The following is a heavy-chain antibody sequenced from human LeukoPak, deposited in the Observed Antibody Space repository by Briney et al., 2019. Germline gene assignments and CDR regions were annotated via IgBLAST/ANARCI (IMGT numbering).Heavy chain of an antibody. V-gene: IGHV3-23*01. D-gene: IGHD1-1*01. J-gene: IGHJ4*02. CDR3: ARVEYNWNDLKIDY. CDR2: ISSSDDST. CDR1: RFTFSSYA. Sequence: GGSLRLSCTASRFTFSSYAMSWARQAPGKGLEWVSTISSSDDSTYYADSVKGRFTISRDNSKNTLYLQMNSLRAEDTAVYYCARVEYNWNDLKIDYWGQGTLVTVSS.